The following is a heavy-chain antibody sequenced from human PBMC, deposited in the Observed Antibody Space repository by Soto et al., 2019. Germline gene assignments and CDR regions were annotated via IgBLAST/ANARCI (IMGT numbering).Heavy chain of an antibody. CDR3: ARDRIYSSSWYDY. D-gene: IGHD6-13*01. CDR1: WFTRINLG. J-gene: IGHJ4*02. V-gene: IGHV3-30-3*01. Sequence: GLLRHPWAASWFTRINLGVHRVRQAPGKGLEWVAVISYDGSNKYYADSVKGRFTISRDNSKNTLYLQMNSLRAEDTAVYYCARDRIYSSSWYDYWGQGTLVTVSS. CDR2: ISYDGSNK.